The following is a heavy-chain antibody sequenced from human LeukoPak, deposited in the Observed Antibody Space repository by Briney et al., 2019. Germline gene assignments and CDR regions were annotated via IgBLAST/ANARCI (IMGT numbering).Heavy chain of an antibody. J-gene: IGHJ4*02. CDR3: ARGGRYSYGLFDY. Sequence: SPETLSLTCAVYGGSFSGYYWSWIRQPPGKGLEWIGEINHSGSTNYNPSLKSRVTISVGTSKNQFSLKLSSVTAADTAVYYCARGGRYSYGLFDYWGQGTLVTVSS. D-gene: IGHD5-18*01. CDR1: GGSFSGYY. V-gene: IGHV4-34*01. CDR2: INHSGST.